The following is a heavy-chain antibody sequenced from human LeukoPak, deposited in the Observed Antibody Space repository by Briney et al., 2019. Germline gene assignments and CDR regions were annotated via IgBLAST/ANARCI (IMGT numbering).Heavy chain of an antibody. J-gene: IGHJ3*02. Sequence: ASVKVSCKASGYTFTGYYMHWVRQAPGQGLEWMGWINPNSGGTNYAQKFQGWVTMTRDTSISTAYMELSRLRSDDTAVYYCVRVRATGRDAFDIWGQGTMVTVSS. CDR2: INPNSGGT. V-gene: IGHV1-2*04. D-gene: IGHD1-26*01. CDR1: GYTFTGYY. CDR3: VRVRATGRDAFDI.